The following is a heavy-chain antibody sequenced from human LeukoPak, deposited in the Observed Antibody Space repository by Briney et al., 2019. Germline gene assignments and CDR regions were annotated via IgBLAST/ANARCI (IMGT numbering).Heavy chain of an antibody. D-gene: IGHD5-12*01. Sequence: GASVKVSCKASGYTYTSYDINWVRQATGQGLEWMGWMNPNSGNTGYAQKFQGRVTMTRNTSISTAYMELSSLRSEDTAVYYCARSPYGGYGGIFDYWGQGTLVTVSS. J-gene: IGHJ4*02. CDR1: GYTYTSYD. V-gene: IGHV1-8*01. CDR3: ARSPYGGYGGIFDY. CDR2: MNPNSGNT.